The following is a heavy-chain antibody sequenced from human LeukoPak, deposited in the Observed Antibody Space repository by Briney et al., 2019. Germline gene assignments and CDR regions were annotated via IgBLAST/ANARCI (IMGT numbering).Heavy chain of an antibody. CDR1: GFTFSSYG. CDR3: VIAVAGPYYFDY. J-gene: IGHJ4*02. Sequence: GGSLRLSCAASGFTFSSYGMHWVRQAPGKGLEWVAFIRYDGSNKYYADSVKGRFTISRDNSKNTLYLQMNSLRAEDTAVYYCVIAVAGPYYFDYWGQGTLVTVSS. CDR2: IRYDGSNK. V-gene: IGHV3-30*02. D-gene: IGHD6-19*01.